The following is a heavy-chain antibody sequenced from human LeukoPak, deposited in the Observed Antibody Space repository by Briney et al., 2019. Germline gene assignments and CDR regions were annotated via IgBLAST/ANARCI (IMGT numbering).Heavy chain of an antibody. D-gene: IGHD1-14*01. CDR3: VKDRGNHVTDY. Sequence: SETLSLTCTVSGGSISSGGYYWSWIRQHPGKGLEWIGYIYYSGSTYYSSSLKSRVTISVDTSKNQFSLKLSSVTAADTAVYYCVKDRGNHVTDYWGQGTLVTVSS. CDR2: IYYSGST. J-gene: IGHJ4*02. CDR1: GGSISSGGYY. V-gene: IGHV4-31*03.